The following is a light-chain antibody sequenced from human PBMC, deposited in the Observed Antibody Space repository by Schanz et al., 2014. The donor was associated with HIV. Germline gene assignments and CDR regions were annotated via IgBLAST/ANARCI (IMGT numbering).Light chain of an antibody. J-gene: IGKJ4*01. CDR1: QSVSSY. V-gene: IGKV3-11*01. CDR2: DAS. Sequence: EIVLTQSPATLSLSPGERVTLSCRASQSVSSYLAWYQQKPGQAPRLLIHDASNRATGIPARFSGSGSGTDFTLTISSLEPEDFAVYYCHQNSDWPRTFGGGTRVQI. CDR3: HQNSDWPRT.